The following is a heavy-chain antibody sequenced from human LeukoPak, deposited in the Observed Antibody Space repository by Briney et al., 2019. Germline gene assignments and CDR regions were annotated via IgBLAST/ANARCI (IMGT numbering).Heavy chain of an antibody. CDR3: ARVGGFSRNWFDS. V-gene: IGHV5-51*01. J-gene: IGHJ5*01. CDR2: IYPGDPDT. CDR1: GYSFASYW. Sequence: GESLKISCKGSGYSFASYWIGWVRQMPGKGLEWMGSIYPGDPDTRYSPSFRGQVTISGDKSISTAYLQWISLKASDTAMYYCARVGGFSRNWFDSWGQGTLVTVSS. D-gene: IGHD3-3*02.